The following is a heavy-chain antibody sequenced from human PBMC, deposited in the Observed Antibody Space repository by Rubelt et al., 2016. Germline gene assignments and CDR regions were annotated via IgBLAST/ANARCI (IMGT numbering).Heavy chain of an antibody. CDR3: ARESFTVVDGVYYYYGMDV. CDR1: EFIFSTYD. V-gene: IGHV3-13*01. J-gene: IGHJ6*02. D-gene: IGHD4-23*01. Sequence: GGSLRLSCAASEFIFSTYDMHWVRQTTGKRLEWVSSFGTAGDTHSAHPVKGRVPISRANAKNSLYLQMNTLRPGDTAVYYCARESFTVVDGVYYYYGMDVWGQGTTVTVSS. CDR2: FGTAGDT.